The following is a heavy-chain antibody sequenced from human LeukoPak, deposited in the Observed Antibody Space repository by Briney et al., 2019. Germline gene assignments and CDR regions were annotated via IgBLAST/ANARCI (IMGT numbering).Heavy chain of an antibody. V-gene: IGHV1-69*13. D-gene: IGHD3-3*01. J-gene: IGHJ5*02. Sequence: ASVKVSCKASGGTFSSYAISWVRQARGQGLEWMGGIIPIFGTANYAQKFQGRVTITADESTSTAYMELSSLRSEDTAVYYCAREIGVVTNWFDPWGQGTLVTVSS. CDR1: GGTFSSYA. CDR2: IIPIFGTA. CDR3: AREIGVVTNWFDP.